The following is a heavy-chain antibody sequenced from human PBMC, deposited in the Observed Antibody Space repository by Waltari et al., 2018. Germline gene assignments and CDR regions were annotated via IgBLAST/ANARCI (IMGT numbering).Heavy chain of an antibody. Sequence: QVQLVESGGGVVQPGRSLSLPCAASGFTFSSSGMHWVRQTPGRGREWVAVISSDGSRKSYADSVKGRFSISRDNSKNSLSLEMNSLRPEDTAVYYCASCTGGNCYYYGFDVWGQGTTVTVSS. CDR2: ISSDGSRK. V-gene: IGHV3-30*03. D-gene: IGHD2-8*02. CDR1: GFTFSSSG. J-gene: IGHJ6*02. CDR3: ASCTGGNCYYYGFDV.